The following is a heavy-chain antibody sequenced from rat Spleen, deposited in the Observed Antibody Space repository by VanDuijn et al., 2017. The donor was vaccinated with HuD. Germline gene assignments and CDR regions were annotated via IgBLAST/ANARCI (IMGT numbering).Heavy chain of an antibody. CDR3: TRDPITTRDYFDY. CDR2: IWTGGTT. CDR1: GFSLTSYN. V-gene: IGHV2-30*01. D-gene: IGHD1-1*01. Sequence: QVQLKESGPGLVQPSQTLSLTCTVSGFSLTSYNVHWVRQPTGKGLEWMGVIWTGGTTDYSSALKSRLSISRDTSRSQVFLKMNSLQTEDTAIYFCTRDPITTRDYFDYWGQGVMVTVSS. J-gene: IGHJ2*01.